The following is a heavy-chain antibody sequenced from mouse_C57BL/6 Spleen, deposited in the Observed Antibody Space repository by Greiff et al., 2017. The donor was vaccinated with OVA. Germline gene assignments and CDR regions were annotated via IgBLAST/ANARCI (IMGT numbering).Heavy chain of an antibody. J-gene: IGHJ2*01. CDR3: ARADYSNYDY. CDR2: INPNNGGT. Sequence: DVKLQESGPELVKPGASVKMSCKASGYTFTDYNMHWVKQSHGKSLEWIGYINPNNGGTSYNQKFKGKATLTVNKSSSTAYMELRSLTSEDSAVYYCARADYSNYDYWGQGTTLTVSS. V-gene: IGHV1-22*01. CDR1: GYTFTDYN. D-gene: IGHD2-5*01.